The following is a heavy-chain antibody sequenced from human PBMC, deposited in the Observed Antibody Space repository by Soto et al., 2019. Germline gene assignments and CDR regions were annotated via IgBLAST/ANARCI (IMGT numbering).Heavy chain of an antibody. Sequence: WVRQAPGKGLEWVAVISYGGDNEYYADSVRCRVAISRDNMKKTLALQMNSLNPEVIVMYHGATAPDI. V-gene: IGHV3-30*09. CDR3: ATAPDI. J-gene: IGHJ3*02. CDR2: ISYGGDNE.